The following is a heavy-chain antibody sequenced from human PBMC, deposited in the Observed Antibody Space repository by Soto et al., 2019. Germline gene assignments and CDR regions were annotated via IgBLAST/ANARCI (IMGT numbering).Heavy chain of an antibody. Sequence: SETPSLTCTVSGGSITNYYWSWIRQPPGKALEWIAYIYYSGYTNYNPSLKSRVTISVDTSKNQFSLKLSSVTAADTAVYYCARRYGSAFDFWGHGTMVTVSS. CDR1: GGSITNYY. D-gene: IGHD3-10*01. J-gene: IGHJ3*01. V-gene: IGHV4-59*01. CDR2: IYYSGYT. CDR3: ARRYGSAFDF.